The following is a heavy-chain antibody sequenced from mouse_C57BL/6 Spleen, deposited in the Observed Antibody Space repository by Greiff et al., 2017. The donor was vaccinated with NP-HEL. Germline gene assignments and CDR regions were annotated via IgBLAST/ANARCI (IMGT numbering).Heavy chain of an antibody. J-gene: IGHJ3*01. D-gene: IGHD1-1*01. CDR1: GYTFTSYW. CDR2: INPSNGGT. Sequence: QVQLQQPGTELVKPGASVKLSCKASGYTFTSYWMHWVQQRPGQGLEWVANINPSNGGTYYHEKFKGKFTLTVDKSSSTAYMQLSSLTSEDSAVYDCAREIGYGSAGAYRGQGTLVTGSA. V-gene: IGHV1-53*01. CDR3: AREIGYGSAGAY.